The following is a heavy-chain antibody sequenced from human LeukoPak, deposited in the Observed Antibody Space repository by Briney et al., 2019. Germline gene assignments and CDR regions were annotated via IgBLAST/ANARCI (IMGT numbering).Heavy chain of an antibody. Sequence: GGSLRLPCAASGFTFSSYAMHWVRQAPGKGLEWVAVISYDGSNKYYADSVKGRFTISRDNSKNTLYLQMNSLRAEDTAVYYCARDPYYYYYMDVWGKGTTVTVSS. CDR2: ISYDGSNK. V-gene: IGHV3-30-3*01. CDR1: GFTFSSYA. CDR3: ARDPYYYYYMDV. J-gene: IGHJ6*03.